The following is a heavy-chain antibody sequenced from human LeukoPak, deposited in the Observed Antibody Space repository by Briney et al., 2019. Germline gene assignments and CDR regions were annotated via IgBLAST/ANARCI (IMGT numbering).Heavy chain of an antibody. D-gene: IGHD4-23*01. CDR3: ARILPFDGTTVVTPPYFDY. CDR2: ISSSSSYI. J-gene: IGHJ4*02. Sequence: SGGSLRLSCAASGFTFSSYSMNWVRQAPGKGLEWVSSISSSSSYIYYADSVKGRFTISRDNAKNSLYLQMNSLRAENTAVYYCARILPFDGTTVVTPPYFDYWGQGTLVTVSS. V-gene: IGHV3-21*01. CDR1: GFTFSSYS.